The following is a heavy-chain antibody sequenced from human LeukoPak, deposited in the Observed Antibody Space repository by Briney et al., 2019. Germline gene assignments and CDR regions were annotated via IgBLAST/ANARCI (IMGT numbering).Heavy chain of an antibody. J-gene: IGHJ5*02. D-gene: IGHD6-13*01. CDR1: GYSFTSYW. Sequence: GESLKISCKGSGYSFTSYWIGWVRQMPGKGLEWMAIIYPGDSDTRYSPSFQGQVTISADKSISPAYLQWSSLNASDTAMYYCARLGLVRSWYSGGFDPWGQGTLVTVSP. V-gene: IGHV5-51*01. CDR3: ARLGLVRSWYSGGFDP. CDR2: IYPGDSDT.